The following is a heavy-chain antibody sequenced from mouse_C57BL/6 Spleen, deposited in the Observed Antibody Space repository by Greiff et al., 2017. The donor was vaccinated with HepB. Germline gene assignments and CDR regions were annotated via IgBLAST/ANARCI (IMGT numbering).Heavy chain of an antibody. V-gene: IGHV1-69*01. Sequence: VQLQQPGAELVMPGASVKLSCKASGYTFTSYWMHWVKQRPGQGLEWIGEIDPSDSYTNYNQKFKGKSTLTVDKSSSTAYMQLSILTSEDSAVYYCARSGFAYWGQGTLVTVSA. J-gene: IGHJ3*01. CDR1: GYTFTSYW. CDR2: IDPSDSYT. CDR3: ARSGFAY.